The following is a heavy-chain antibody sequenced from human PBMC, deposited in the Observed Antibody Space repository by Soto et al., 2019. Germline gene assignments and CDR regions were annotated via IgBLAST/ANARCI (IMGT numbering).Heavy chain of an antibody. Sequence: SATLSLTCTVSGGSISSGGYYWSWIRQHPGKGLEWIGYIYYSGSTYYNPSLKSRVTISVDTSKNQFSLKLSSVTAADTAVYYCARGSNPGYSSGWYPENWFDPWGQGTLVTVSS. D-gene: IGHD6-19*01. CDR1: GGSISSGGYY. CDR3: ARGSNPGYSSGWYPENWFDP. V-gene: IGHV4-31*03. J-gene: IGHJ5*02. CDR2: IYYSGST.